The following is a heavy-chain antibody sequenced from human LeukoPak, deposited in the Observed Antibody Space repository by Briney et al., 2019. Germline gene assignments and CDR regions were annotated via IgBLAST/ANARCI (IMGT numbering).Heavy chain of an antibody. V-gene: IGHV3-33*06. CDR3: AKGTVVPAAIDDDAFDI. J-gene: IGHJ3*02. CDR2: IWYDGSNK. CDR1: GFTFSSYG. Sequence: GRSLRLSCAASGFTFSSYGMHWVRQAPGKGLEWVAVIWYDGSNKYYANSVKGRFTISRDNSKNTLYLQMNSLRAEDTAVYYCAKGTVVPAAIDDDAFDIRGQGTMVTVSS. D-gene: IGHD2-2*02.